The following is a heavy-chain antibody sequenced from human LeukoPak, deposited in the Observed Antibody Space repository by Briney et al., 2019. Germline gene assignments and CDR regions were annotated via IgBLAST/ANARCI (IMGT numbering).Heavy chain of an antibody. D-gene: IGHD4-23*01. J-gene: IGHJ4*02. V-gene: IGHV3-7*01. Sequence: GGSLRLSCAASGFTFSNAWMSWVRQAPGKGLEWVANIKQDGSEKYYVDSVKGRFTISRDNAKNSLYLQMNSLRDEDTAVYYCARDLGDYGGNFDYWGQGTLVTVSS. CDR3: ARDLGDYGGNFDY. CDR1: GFTFSNAW. CDR2: IKQDGSEK.